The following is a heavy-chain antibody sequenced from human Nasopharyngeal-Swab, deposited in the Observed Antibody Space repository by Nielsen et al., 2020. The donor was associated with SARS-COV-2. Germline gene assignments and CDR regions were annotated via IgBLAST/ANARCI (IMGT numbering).Heavy chain of an antibody. CDR3: ARATGGGVFDYAMDV. CDR2: IIPILGFA. J-gene: IGHJ6*02. D-gene: IGHD6-13*01. V-gene: IGHV1-69*10. CDR1: GGPFSTNA. Sequence: SVKVSCKASGGPFSTNAITWVRQAPGQGLEYMGRIIPILGFAYYPQKFRGRVTITADKSTNTVSMELSSLTSEDTALYYCARATGGGVFDYAMDVWGQGTTVTVSS.